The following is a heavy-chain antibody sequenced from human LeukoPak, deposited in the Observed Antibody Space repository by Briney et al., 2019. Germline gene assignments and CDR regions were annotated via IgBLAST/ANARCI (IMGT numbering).Heavy chain of an antibody. V-gene: IGHV4-59*01. CDR2: VYYTGST. D-gene: IGHD7-27*01. CDR3: ASNTGTVFDY. J-gene: IGHJ4*02. CDR1: GDFITAYY. Sequence: PSETLSLTCTVSGDFITAYYWSWIRHPPGKGLEWLGYVYYTGSTEYNPSLRSRVPISLEMSKHQFSLNLTSVTAADTAVYYCASNTGTVFDYWGQGALVTVSS.